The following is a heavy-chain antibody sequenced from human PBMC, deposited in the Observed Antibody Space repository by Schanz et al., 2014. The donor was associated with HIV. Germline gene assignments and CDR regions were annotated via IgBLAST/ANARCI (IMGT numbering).Heavy chain of an antibody. D-gene: IGHD3-22*01. V-gene: IGHV3-23*01. J-gene: IGHJ4*02. CDR2: IGGSRGGT. CDR1: GLTRSRNT. Sequence: EVQLLESGGGLVQPGGSLRLSCAASGLTRSRNTMTWVRQAPGKGLEWVSGIGGSRGGTYYADSVKGRFTISRDNSKNTLYLQMTTLRIDDTAVYYCAKPEYDSRGSSQTLLYYWGQGTLVTVSS. CDR3: AKPEYDSRGSSQTLLYY.